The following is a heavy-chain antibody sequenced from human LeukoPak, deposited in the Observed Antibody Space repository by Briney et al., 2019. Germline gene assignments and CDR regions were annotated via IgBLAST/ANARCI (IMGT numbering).Heavy chain of an antibody. V-gene: IGHV4-59*08. Sequence: SKTLSLTCSVSGASINSYWWSWIRQPPGRGLEWIAYIHHSGDTNYNPSLKSRVTLSLDRSENQVSLMLTSLTAADTAIFCAAHVLFDSSEYSYWFDPWGQGTLVTVSP. CDR3: AAHVLFDSSEYSYWFDP. D-gene: IGHD5/OR15-5a*01. CDR2: IHHSGDT. J-gene: IGHJ5*02. CDR1: GASINSYW.